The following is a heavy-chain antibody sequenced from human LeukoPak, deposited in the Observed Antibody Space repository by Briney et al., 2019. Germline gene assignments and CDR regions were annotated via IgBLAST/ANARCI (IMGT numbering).Heavy chain of an antibody. CDR2: INTNTGNP. D-gene: IGHD3-10*01. Sequence: ASVKVSCKASGYTFTSYAMNWVRQAPGQGLEWMGWINTNTGNPTYAQGFTGRFVFSLDTSVSTAYLQISSLKAEDTAVYYCARGSGSYYFNWFDPWGQGTLVTVSS. J-gene: IGHJ5*02. V-gene: IGHV7-4-1*02. CDR3: ARGSGSYYFNWFDP. CDR1: GYTFTSYA.